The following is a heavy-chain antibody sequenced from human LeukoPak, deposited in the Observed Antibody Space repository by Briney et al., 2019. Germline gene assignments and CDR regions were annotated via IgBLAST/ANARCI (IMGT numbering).Heavy chain of an antibody. CDR1: GFTFSSSG. CDR3: AKGLISSGWPLPNFDY. J-gene: IGHJ4*02. V-gene: IGHV3-30*02. CDR2: IRYDGSNE. Sequence: PGGSLRLSCAAPGFTFSSSGMHWVRQAPGKGLEWVAFIRYDGSNEYYADSVKGRFTISRDNSKNTLYLQMNSLRAEDTAVYYCAKGLISSGWPLPNFDYWGQGTLVTVSS. D-gene: IGHD6-19*01.